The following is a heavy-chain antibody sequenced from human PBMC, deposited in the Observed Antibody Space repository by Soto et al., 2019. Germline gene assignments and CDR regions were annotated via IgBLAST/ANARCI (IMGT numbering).Heavy chain of an antibody. Sequence: GGSLRLSCAASGFTFSSYSMNWVRQAPGKGLEWVSSISSSSSYIYYADSVKGRFTISRDNAKNSLYLQMNSLRAEDTAVYYCARDRDIVVVPAAPTYGMDVWGQGTTVTVSS. J-gene: IGHJ6*02. CDR3: ARDRDIVVVPAAPTYGMDV. V-gene: IGHV3-21*01. D-gene: IGHD2-2*01. CDR2: ISSSSSYI. CDR1: GFTFSSYS.